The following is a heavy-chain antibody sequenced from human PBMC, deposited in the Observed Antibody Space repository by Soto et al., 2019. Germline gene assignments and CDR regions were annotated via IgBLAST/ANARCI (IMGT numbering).Heavy chain of an antibody. CDR3: AREDGGSPFDC. CDR2: ISGTTGST. Sequence: EVQLLESGGGLVQPGGSLRLSCAASGFMFSGYAMTWVRQAPGKGLEWVSGISGTTGSTDYADSVKGRFTISRDNSRNTLYLQMHSLRAEDTAIYYCAREDGGSPFDCWGPGTLVTVSS. CDR1: GFMFSGYA. V-gene: IGHV3-23*01. D-gene: IGHD1-26*01. J-gene: IGHJ4*02.